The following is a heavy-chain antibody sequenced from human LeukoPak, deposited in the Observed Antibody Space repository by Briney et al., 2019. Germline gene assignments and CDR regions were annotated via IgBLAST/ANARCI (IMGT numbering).Heavy chain of an antibody. CDR2: ISGGGGST. D-gene: IGHD6-13*01. J-gene: IGHJ4*02. CDR1: GFTFSSYA. CDR3: ANGGAAAGPIDY. V-gene: IGHV3-23*01. Sequence: GGSLRLSCAASGFTFSSYAMSWVRQAPGKGLEWVSAISGGGGSTYYADSVKGRFTISRDNSKNTLYLQMNSLRAEDTAVYYCANGGAAAGPIDYWGQGTLVTVSS.